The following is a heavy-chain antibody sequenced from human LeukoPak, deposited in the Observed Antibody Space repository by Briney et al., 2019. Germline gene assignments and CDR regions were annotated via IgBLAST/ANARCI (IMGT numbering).Heavy chain of an antibody. V-gene: IGHV3-30*03. Sequence: GRSLRLSCAASGFTFSSYGMHWVRQAPGKGLEWVAVISYDGSNKYYADSVKGRFTISRDNSKNTLYLQMNSLRAEDTAVYYCATGIGESESVFDYWGQGTLVTVSS. D-gene: IGHD3-10*01. J-gene: IGHJ4*02. CDR2: ISYDGSNK. CDR3: ATGIGESESVFDY. CDR1: GFTFSSYG.